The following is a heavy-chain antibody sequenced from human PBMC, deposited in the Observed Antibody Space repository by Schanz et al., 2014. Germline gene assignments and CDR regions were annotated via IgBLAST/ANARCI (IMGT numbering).Heavy chain of an antibody. CDR2: TRNKANSYTT. CDR3: ARSPRMDV. J-gene: IGHJ6*02. V-gene: IGHV3-72*01. D-gene: IGHD2-8*01. CDR1: GFTFSDHH. Sequence: EVQVVESGGGLVQPGGSLRLSCAASGFTFSDHHMDWVRQAPGKGLEWLGRTRNKANSYTTGYAASVKGRFTISREESXXXXXXXXXXXXXEDTAVYYCARSPRMDVWGQGTMVTVSS.